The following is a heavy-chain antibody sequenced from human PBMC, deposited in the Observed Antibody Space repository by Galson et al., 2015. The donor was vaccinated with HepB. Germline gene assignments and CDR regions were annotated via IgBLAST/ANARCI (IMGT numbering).Heavy chain of an antibody. Sequence: QSGAEVKEPGESLKISCKGSGYTFSTYWIGWVRQMPGKGLEWMGIIYPGDSDTRYSPSFQGLVTISADKSISTAYLQWSSLKASDTAMYYCAKRGGSQVSGSPYNWFESWGQGTLVTVSS. J-gene: IGHJ5*01. D-gene: IGHD3-10*01. V-gene: IGHV5-51*01. CDR1: GYTFSTYW. CDR2: IYPGDSDT. CDR3: AKRGGSQVSGSPYNWFES.